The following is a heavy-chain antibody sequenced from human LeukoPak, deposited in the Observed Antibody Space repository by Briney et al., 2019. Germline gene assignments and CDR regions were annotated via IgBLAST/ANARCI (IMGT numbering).Heavy chain of an antibody. CDR2: IYSGGDT. CDR1: EFTVYNSY. V-gene: IGHV3-53*01. D-gene: IGHD1/OR15-1a*01. CDR3: ATRDRNNDVDY. J-gene: IGHJ4*02. Sequence: GGSLRLSCAVSEFTVYNSYMSWVRQAPGKGLEWVSIIYSGGDTFYVDSVKGRFTISRDKSKNTVYLQMNSLRAEDTAVYYCATRDRNNDVDYWGQGTQVTVSS.